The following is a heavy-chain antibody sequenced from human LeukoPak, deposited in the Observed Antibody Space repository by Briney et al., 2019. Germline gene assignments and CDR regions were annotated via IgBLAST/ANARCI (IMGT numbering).Heavy chain of an antibody. CDR2: IKQDGSQK. D-gene: IGHD6-19*01. Sequence: GSLRLSCAASGFTFSSYWMSWVRQAPGKGLEWVANIKQDGSQKYYVDSVKGRMTISRDNAKNSLYLQMNSLRAEDTAVYYCAKDRGGQWRAGFDYWGQGTLVTVSS. CDR3: AKDRGGQWRAGFDY. CDR1: GFTFSSYW. J-gene: IGHJ4*02. V-gene: IGHV3-7*01.